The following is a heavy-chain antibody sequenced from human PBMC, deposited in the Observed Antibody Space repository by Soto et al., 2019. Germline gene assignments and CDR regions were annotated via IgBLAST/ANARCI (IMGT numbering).Heavy chain of an antibody. J-gene: IGHJ3*02. CDR3: AVRGHGAAFDI. Sequence: PSETLSLTCTVSGCSISSYYWSWIRQPPGKGLEWIGYIYYSGSTNYNPSLKSRVTISVDTSKNQFSLKLSSVTAADTAVYYCAVRGHGAAFDIWGQGTMVTVSS. CDR2: IYYSGST. CDR1: GCSISSYY. V-gene: IGHV4-59*01. D-gene: IGHD5-12*01.